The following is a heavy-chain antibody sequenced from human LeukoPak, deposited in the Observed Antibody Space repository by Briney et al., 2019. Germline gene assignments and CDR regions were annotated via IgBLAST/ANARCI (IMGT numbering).Heavy chain of an antibody. Sequence: ASVKVSCETSGYTFTSYGITWVRQAPGQGLEWMAYISPNNGKTNYARNLQGRVTMTTDASTSTAYLELRSLISDDTAVYYCATKGSSSDYYGIDVWGQGTSVTVSS. CDR2: ISPNNGKT. CDR3: ATKGSSSDYYGIDV. V-gene: IGHV1-18*01. CDR1: GYTFTSYG. D-gene: IGHD6-6*01. J-gene: IGHJ6*02.